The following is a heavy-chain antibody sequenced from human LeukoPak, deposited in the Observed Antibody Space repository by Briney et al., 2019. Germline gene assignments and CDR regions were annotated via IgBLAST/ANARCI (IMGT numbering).Heavy chain of an antibody. CDR1: GYTFTNFA. Sequence: ASVKVSCKTSGYTFTNFAISWVRQAPGHGLEWVGWISAYDGSTNYAQMVQGRVTMTTDTSTTTAYMELRSLRSDDTAVYYCARDGATAAQFDYWGQGTLVTVSS. D-gene: IGHD5-24*01. CDR2: ISAYDGST. J-gene: IGHJ4*02. CDR3: ARDGATAAQFDY. V-gene: IGHV1-18*01.